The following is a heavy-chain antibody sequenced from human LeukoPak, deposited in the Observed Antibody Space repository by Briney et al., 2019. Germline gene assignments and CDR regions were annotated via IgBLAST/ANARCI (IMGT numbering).Heavy chain of an antibody. Sequence: SETLSLTCTVSGVSISIYYWSWIRQPPGKGLEWIGYIYNRESTYYNPSLKSRVTISLDTSKNQFSLRLNSVTAADTAVYYCARVKGSNWFDPWGQGTLVTVSS. J-gene: IGHJ5*02. D-gene: IGHD6-6*01. V-gene: IGHV4-59*01. CDR2: IYNREST. CDR1: GVSISIYY. CDR3: ARVKGSNWFDP.